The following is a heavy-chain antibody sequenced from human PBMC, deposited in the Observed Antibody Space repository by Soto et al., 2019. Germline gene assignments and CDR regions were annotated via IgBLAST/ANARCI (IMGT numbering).Heavy chain of an antibody. CDR2: ISYTGST. V-gene: IGHV4-31*03. CDR3: ATTGGYGTPGDY. D-gene: IGHD5-12*01. Sequence: QVHLQESGPGLVKPSQTLSLNCTVSGGSVSSGDYYWTWIRQHPGKGLEWIGYISYTGSTYYNPSLEGRVSISVDTSRTHFSRRLNAVTAADTAVHYCATTGGYGTPGDYWGQGTLVTVSS. J-gene: IGHJ4*02. CDR1: GGSVSSGDYY.